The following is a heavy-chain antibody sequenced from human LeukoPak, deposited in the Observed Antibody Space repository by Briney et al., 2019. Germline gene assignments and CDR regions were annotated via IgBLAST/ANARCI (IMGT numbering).Heavy chain of an antibody. J-gene: IGHJ5*02. D-gene: IGHD1-7*01. Sequence: GGSLRLSCAASGFTFSSYWMNWARQAPGKGLEWVASINHNGNVNYYVDSVKGRFTISRDNAKNSLYLQMSNLRAEDTAVYYCARQLTGTTRDDWFDPWGQGTLVTVSS. CDR2: INHNGNVN. CDR3: ARQLTGTTRDDWFDP. V-gene: IGHV3-7*03. CDR1: GFTFSSYW.